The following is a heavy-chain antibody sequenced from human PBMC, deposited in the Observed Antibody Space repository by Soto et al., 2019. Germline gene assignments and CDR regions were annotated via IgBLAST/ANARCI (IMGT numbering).Heavy chain of an antibody. CDR3: ARGSSSWYVSFDD. CDR2: INSDGSIT. D-gene: IGHD6-13*01. V-gene: IGHV3-74*01. Sequence: GGSLRLSCAASGFTFSSNWMHWVRQAPGKGLVWVSRINSDGSITSYVDSVKGQFTISRDNAKNTLYLQMNSLRADDTAVYYCARGSSSWYVSFDDWGQGILVTVSS. J-gene: IGHJ4*02. CDR1: GFTFSSNW.